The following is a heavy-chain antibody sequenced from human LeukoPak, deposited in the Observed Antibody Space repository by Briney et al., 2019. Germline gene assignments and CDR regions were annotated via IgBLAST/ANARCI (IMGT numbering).Heavy chain of an antibody. CDR2: INPNSGGT. D-gene: IGHD4-11*01. Sequence: GASVKVSCKASGYTFTGYYIHWVRQAPGQGLEWMGWINPNSGGTNYAQKFQGRVTMTRDTSISTAYMELSRLTSDDTVVYYCARDAIVRDYSNSDYWGQGTLVTVSS. V-gene: IGHV1-2*02. CDR1: GYTFTGYY. CDR3: ARDAIVRDYSNSDY. J-gene: IGHJ4*02.